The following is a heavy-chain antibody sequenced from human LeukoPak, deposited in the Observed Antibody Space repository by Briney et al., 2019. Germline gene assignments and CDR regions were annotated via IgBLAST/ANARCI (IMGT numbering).Heavy chain of an antibody. D-gene: IGHD5-12*01. CDR3: AGSGYSGYDLNY. CDR2: INHSGST. CDR1: GGSFSGYY. J-gene: IGHJ4*02. V-gene: IGHV4-34*01. Sequence: SETLSLTCAVYGGSFSGYYWSWIRQPPGKGLEWIGEINHSGSTNYNPSLKSRVTISVDTSKNQFPLKLSSVTAADTAVYYCAGSGYSGYDLNYWGQGTLVTVSS.